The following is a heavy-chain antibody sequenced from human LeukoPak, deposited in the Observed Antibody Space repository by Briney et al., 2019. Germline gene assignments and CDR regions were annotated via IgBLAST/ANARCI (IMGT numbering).Heavy chain of an antibody. D-gene: IGHD6-19*01. CDR3: AKDAAAVTGRRAGFDY. V-gene: IGHV3-23*01. CDR1: RFIFSTYS. J-gene: IGHJ4*02. CDR2: ISDGGTNT. Sequence: PGGSLRLSRAASRFIFSTYSMSWVRQAPGKGPEWVSSISDGGTNTYYADSVKGRFTISRDNSKNTLSLQMNNLRDEDTAVYYCAKDAAAVTGRRAGFDYWGQGTLVTVSS.